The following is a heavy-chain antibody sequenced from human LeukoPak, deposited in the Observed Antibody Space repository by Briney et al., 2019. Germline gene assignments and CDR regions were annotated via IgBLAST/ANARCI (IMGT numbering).Heavy chain of an antibody. CDR3: ARAPATNEWRCMDY. Sequence: GSLRLSCAASGFPFSNYWMGWVRPAPGKGLEWVANIKQDGSEKRYVDPVKGRFTISRDNAGNSLYLQMNSLRAEDTAVYYCARAPATNEWRCMDYWGQGTLVTVSS. CDR1: GFPFSNYW. J-gene: IGHJ4*02. CDR2: IKQDGSEK. V-gene: IGHV3-7*01. D-gene: IGHD2-8*02.